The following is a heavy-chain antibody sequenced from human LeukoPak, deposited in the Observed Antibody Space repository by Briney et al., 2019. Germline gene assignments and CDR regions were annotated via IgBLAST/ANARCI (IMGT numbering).Heavy chain of an antibody. Sequence: GGSLGLSCAASGFVFSSYGMHWVRQAPGKGLEWVALISYDGTNKYYADSVKGRFTISRDNSKNTLYLQMNSLRAEDTAVYYCAREGHQGYFDYWGQGTLVTVSS. V-gene: IGHV3-30*03. J-gene: IGHJ4*02. CDR3: AREGHQGYFDY. CDR1: GFVFSSYG. CDR2: ISYDGTNK.